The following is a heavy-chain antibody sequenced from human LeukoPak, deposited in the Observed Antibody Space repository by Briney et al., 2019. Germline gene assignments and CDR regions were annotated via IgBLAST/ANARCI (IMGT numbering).Heavy chain of an antibody. V-gene: IGHV4-38-2*02. CDR1: GYSISSGYY. D-gene: IGHD1-26*01. CDR2: IYHSGST. J-gene: IGHJ3*02. CDR3: ARDKREPRYAFDI. Sequence: SETLSLTCTVSGYSISSGYYWGWIRQPPGKGLEWIGSIYHSGSTYYNPSLKSRLTISVDKSKNQFSLKLSSVTAVDTAVYYCARDKREPRYAFDIWGQGTMVTVSS.